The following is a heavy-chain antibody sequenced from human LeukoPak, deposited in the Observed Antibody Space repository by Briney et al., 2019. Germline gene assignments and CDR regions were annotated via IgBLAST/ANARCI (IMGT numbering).Heavy chain of an antibody. Sequence: GESLKISCKGSGYSFTSYWIGWVRQMPGKGLEWMGIIYSDDSDTRYNPSFQGEVTISADKSISTAYLQWSSLKSSDTAMYYCARQTGEYYGSGSYYPYGMDVWGQGTTVTVSS. D-gene: IGHD3-10*01. V-gene: IGHV5-51*01. J-gene: IGHJ6*02. CDR2: IYSDDSDT. CDR3: ARQTGEYYGSGSYYPYGMDV. CDR1: GYSFTSYW.